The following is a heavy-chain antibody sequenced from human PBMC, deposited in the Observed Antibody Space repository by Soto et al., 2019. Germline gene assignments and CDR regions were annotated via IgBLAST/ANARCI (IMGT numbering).Heavy chain of an antibody. Sequence: SETLSLTCTVSGGSISSYYWSWIRQPPGKGLEWIGYIYYSGSTNYNPSPKSRVTISVDTSKNQFSLKLSSVTAADTAVYYCARVASSSWREAVFDYWGQGTLVTVSS. V-gene: IGHV4-59*01. D-gene: IGHD6-13*01. CDR3: ARVASSSWREAVFDY. CDR2: IYYSGST. CDR1: GGSISSYY. J-gene: IGHJ4*02.